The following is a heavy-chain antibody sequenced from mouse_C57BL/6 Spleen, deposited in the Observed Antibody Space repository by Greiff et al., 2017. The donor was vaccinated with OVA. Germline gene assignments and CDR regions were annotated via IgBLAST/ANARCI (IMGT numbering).Heavy chain of an antibody. V-gene: IGHV1-52*01. CDR3: ARSIYYDYDGYFDY. CDR1: GYTFTSYW. Sequence: QVQLQQPGAELVRPGSSVKLSCKASGYTFTSYWMHWVKQRPIQGLEWIGNIDPSDSETHYNQKFKDKATLTVDKSSSTAYMQLSSLTSEDSAVYYCARSIYYDYDGYFDYWGQGTTLTVSS. CDR2: IDPSDSET. J-gene: IGHJ2*01. D-gene: IGHD2-4*01.